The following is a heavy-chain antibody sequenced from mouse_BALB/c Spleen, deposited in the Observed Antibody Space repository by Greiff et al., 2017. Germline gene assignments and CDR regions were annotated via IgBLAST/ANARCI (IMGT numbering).Heavy chain of an antibody. V-gene: IGHV5-17*02. J-gene: IGHJ4*01. D-gene: IGHD4-1*01. CDR1: GFTFSSFG. CDR2: ISSGSSTI. Sequence: EVMLVESGGGLVQPGGSRKLSCAASGFTFSSFGMHWVRQAPEKGLEWVAYISSGSSTIYYADTVKGRFTISRDNPKNTLFLQMTSLRSEDTAMYYCARANWDYYAMDDWGQGTSVTVSS. CDR3: ARANWDYYAMDD.